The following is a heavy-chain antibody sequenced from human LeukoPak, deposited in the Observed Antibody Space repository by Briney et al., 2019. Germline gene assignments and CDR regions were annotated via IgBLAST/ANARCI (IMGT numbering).Heavy chain of an antibody. CDR2: IHYSGSA. Sequence: PSETLSLTCTVSGGPIRTYQWSWIRQPPGKGPEWIGNIHYSGSANYNPSLKSRVIISVDTSKNQFSLKLSSVTAADTAVYYCARSTGLLWFGEWYYFDYWGQGTLVTVSS. D-gene: IGHD3-10*01. J-gene: IGHJ4*02. CDR1: GGPIRTYQ. CDR3: ARSTGLLWFGEWYYFDY. V-gene: IGHV4-59*12.